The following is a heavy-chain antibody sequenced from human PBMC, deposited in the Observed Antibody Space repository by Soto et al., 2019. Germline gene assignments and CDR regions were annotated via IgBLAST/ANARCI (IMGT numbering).Heavy chain of an antibody. J-gene: IGHJ3*02. CDR1: GYTFTSYA. Sequence: EASVKVSCKASGYTFTSYAVHWVRQAPGQRLEWMGWINAGNGNTKYSQKFQGRVTITRDTSASTAYMELSSLRSEDTAVYYCARVVVAAPYAFDIWGQGTRVTVSS. D-gene: IGHD2-15*01. V-gene: IGHV1-3*01. CDR2: INAGNGNT. CDR3: ARVVVAAPYAFDI.